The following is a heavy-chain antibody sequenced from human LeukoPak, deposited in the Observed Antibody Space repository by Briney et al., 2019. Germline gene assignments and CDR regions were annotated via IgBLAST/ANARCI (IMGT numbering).Heavy chain of an antibody. D-gene: IGHD6-13*01. Sequence: SETLSLTCGVYGGSFSGYYWNWIRLPPGKGLEWIGYIYYTGSTHYNPSLKSRVTISLDTSKSQFSLKLTSVTAADTAVYYCAKARDSNIWYPFDYWGQGTLVTVSS. CDR1: GGSFSGYY. CDR3: AKARDSNIWYPFDY. J-gene: IGHJ4*02. V-gene: IGHV4-59*01. CDR2: IYYTGST.